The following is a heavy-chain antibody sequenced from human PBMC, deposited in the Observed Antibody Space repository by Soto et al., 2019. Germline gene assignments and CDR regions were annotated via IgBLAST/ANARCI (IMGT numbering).Heavy chain of an antibody. V-gene: IGHV4-34*01. CDR1: GGSFSGYY. Sequence: SETLSLTCAVYGGSFSGYYWSWIRQPPGKGLEWIGEINHSGSTNYNPSLKSRVTISVDTSKNQFSLKLSFVTAADTAVYYCARGPSTMVRGVSFYYGMDVWGQVATVTVSS. CDR2: INHSGST. D-gene: IGHD3-10*01. CDR3: ARGPSTMVRGVSFYYGMDV. J-gene: IGHJ6*02.